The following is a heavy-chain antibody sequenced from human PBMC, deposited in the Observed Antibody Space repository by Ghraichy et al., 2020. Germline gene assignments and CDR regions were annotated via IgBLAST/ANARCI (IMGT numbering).Heavy chain of an antibody. J-gene: IGHJ4*02. CDR3: ARMYSSSWYRPPFVDY. CDR1: GGSISSSSYY. Sequence: SETLSLTCTVSGGSISSSSYYWGWIRQPPGKGLEWIGSIYYSGSTYYNPSLKSRVTISVDTSKNQFSLKLSSVTAADTAVYYCARMYSSSWYRPPFVDYWGQGTLVTVSS. D-gene: IGHD6-13*01. V-gene: IGHV4-39*01. CDR2: IYYSGST.